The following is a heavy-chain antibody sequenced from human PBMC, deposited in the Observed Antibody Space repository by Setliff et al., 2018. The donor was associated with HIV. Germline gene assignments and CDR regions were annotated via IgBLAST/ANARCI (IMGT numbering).Heavy chain of an antibody. D-gene: IGHD5-18*01. V-gene: IGHV3-48*03. J-gene: IGHJ4*02. Sequence: PGGSLRLSCAASGFTFSDYEMNWVRQAPGKGLEWVSYISSSGDSIYYADSVKGRFTISRDNAKNSVSLQMNSLRVEDTAVYYCARDLGYTYGHFDYWGQETLVTVSS. CDR2: ISSSGDSI. CDR1: GFTFSDYE. CDR3: ARDLGYTYGHFDY.